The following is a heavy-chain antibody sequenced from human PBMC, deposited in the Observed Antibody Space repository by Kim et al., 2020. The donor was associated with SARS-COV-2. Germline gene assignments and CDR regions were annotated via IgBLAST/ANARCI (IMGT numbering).Heavy chain of an antibody. V-gene: IGHV1-69*13. CDR1: GGTFSSYA. CDR3: ARCYGSGSYYENNWFDP. CDR2: IIPIFGTA. Sequence: SVKVSCKASGGTFSSYAISWVRQAPGQGLEWMGGIIPIFGTANYAQKFQGRVTITADESTSTAYMELSSLRSEDTAVYYCARCYGSGSYYENNWFDPWGQGTLVTVSS. J-gene: IGHJ5*02. D-gene: IGHD3-10*01.